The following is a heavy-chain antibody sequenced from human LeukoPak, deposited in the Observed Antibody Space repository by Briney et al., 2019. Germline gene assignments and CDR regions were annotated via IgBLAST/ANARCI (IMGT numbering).Heavy chain of an antibody. D-gene: IGHD6-19*01. J-gene: IGHJ4*02. CDR3: ARDGTLPGIAVTGTFDY. Sequence: GGTLRLSCAASGFTFSSYGMSWVRQAPGKGLEWVSVIYSGGSTYYADSVKGRFTISRDNSKNTLYLQMNSLRAEDTAVYYCARDGTLPGIAVTGTFDYWGQGTLVTVSS. CDR1: GFTFSSYG. CDR2: IYSGGST. V-gene: IGHV3-66*01.